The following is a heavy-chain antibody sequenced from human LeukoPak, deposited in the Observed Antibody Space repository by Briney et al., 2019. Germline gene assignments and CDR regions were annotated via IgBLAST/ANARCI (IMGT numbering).Heavy chain of an antibody. CDR1: GFTFSDYY. J-gene: IGHJ6*02. Sequence: GGSLRLSCAASGFTFSDYYMSWIRQAPGKGLEWVSFISRSGTTTYYADSVKGRFTLSRDNAKKSLYLQMSSLRAGDSAVYYCARDMYYGSGTPMQYGMDVWGQGTTVTVSS. D-gene: IGHD3-10*01. CDR2: ISRSGTTT. V-gene: IGHV3-11*01. CDR3: ARDMYYGSGTPMQYGMDV.